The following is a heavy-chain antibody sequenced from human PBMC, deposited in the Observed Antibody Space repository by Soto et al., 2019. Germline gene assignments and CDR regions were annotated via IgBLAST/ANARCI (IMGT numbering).Heavy chain of an antibody. Sequence: SETLSLTCTVSGDSITSSSHYWGWIRQPPGKGLECIANIYYDGNTYYNPSLKSRVAISLDTSKNQFSLRLNSVTAADTAVYYCANRYYDGSGYLHDYWGQGILVTVSS. CDR1: GDSITSSSHY. D-gene: IGHD3-22*01. CDR3: ANRYYDGSGYLHDY. CDR2: IYYDGNT. V-gene: IGHV4-39*07. J-gene: IGHJ4*02.